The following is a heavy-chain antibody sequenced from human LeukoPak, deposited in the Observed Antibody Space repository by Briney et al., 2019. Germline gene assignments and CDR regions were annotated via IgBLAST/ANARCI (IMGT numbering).Heavy chain of an antibody. CDR2: INPNSGGT. Sequence: ASVKVSCKASGYSFTGYYIHWVRQAPGQGLEWMGWINPNSGGTNYAQNFQGRVTMTWDTSITTAYMELSRLRSDDTAVYSCATGYYNSGLRYWGQGTLVTVSS. V-gene: IGHV1-2*02. J-gene: IGHJ4*02. CDR1: GYSFTGYY. CDR3: ATGYYNSGLRY. D-gene: IGHD3-22*01.